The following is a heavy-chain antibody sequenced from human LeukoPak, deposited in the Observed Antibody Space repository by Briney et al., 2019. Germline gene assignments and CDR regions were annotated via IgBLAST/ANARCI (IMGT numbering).Heavy chain of an antibody. V-gene: IGHV3-21*01. CDR2: ISSSSSYI. J-gene: IGHJ4*02. CDR1: GFTFSSYS. Sequence: GGSLRLSCAASGFTFSSYSMNWVRQAPGKGLEWLSSISSSSSYIYYADSVKGRFTISRDNAKNSLYLQMNSLRAEDTAVYYCARSGIAVAGHDYWGQGTLVTVSS. CDR3: ARSGIAVAGHDY. D-gene: IGHD6-19*01.